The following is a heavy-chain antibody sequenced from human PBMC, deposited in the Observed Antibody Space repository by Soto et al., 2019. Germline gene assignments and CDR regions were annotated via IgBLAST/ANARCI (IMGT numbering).Heavy chain of an antibody. Sequence: SETLSLTCAVYGGSFSGYYWSWIRQPPGKGLEWIGYIYYSGSTNYNPSLKSRVTISVDTSKNQFSLKLSSVTAADTAVYYCARQHNVYDRRFDYWGQGTLVTVSS. CDR1: GGSFSGYY. D-gene: IGHD5-12*01. CDR2: IYYSGST. CDR3: ARQHNVYDRRFDY. V-gene: IGHV4-59*01. J-gene: IGHJ4*02.